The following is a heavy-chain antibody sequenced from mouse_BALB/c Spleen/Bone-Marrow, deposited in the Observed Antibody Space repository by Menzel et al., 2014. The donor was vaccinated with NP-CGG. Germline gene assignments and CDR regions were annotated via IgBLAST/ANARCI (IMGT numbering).Heavy chain of an antibody. CDR2: INSNGGST. J-gene: IGHJ2*01. CDR1: GFTFSSHG. V-gene: IGHV5-6-3*01. D-gene: IGHD2-14*01. CDR3: ARPYRYYFDY. Sequence: EVKVEESGGGLVQPGGSLKLSCAASGFTFSSHGMSWVRQTPDKRLELVATINSNGGSTYYPDSVKGRFTISRDNAKNXLYLQMSSLKSEDTAMYYCARPYRYYFDYWGQGTTLTVSS.